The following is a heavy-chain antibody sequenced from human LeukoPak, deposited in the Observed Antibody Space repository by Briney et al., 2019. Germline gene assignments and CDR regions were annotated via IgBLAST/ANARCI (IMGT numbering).Heavy chain of an antibody. D-gene: IGHD5-18*01. Sequence: SETLSLTCTVSGGSISSHYWSWIRQPPGKGLEWIAYLFDSVNTKDNPSLQSRLTLSADTSKNQFSLRLRSVTAADTAVYYCATIKRGSIFGYFDFWGQGIKVTVSS. CDR3: ATIKRGSIFGYFDF. V-gene: IGHV4-59*11. CDR1: GGSISSHY. J-gene: IGHJ4*02. CDR2: LFDSVNT.